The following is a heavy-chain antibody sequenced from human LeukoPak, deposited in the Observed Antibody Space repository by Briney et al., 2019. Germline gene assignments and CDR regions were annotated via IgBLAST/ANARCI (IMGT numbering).Heavy chain of an antibody. D-gene: IGHD4-11*01. CDR1: GFTFSSYS. CDR3: TRQATVTTRDY. CDR2: IRSKANSYAT. V-gene: IGHV3-73*01. Sequence: GGSLRLSCAASGFTFSSYSMNWVRQAPGKGLEWVGRIRSKANSYATAYAASVKGRFTISRDDSKNTAYLQMNSLKTEDTAVYYCTRQATVTTRDYWGQGTLVTVSS. J-gene: IGHJ4*02.